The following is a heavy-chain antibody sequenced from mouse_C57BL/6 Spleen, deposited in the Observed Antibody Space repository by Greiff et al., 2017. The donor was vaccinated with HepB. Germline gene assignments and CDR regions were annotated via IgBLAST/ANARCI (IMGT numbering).Heavy chain of an antibody. J-gene: IGHJ2*01. Sequence: QVQLQQSGAELARPGASVKLSCKASGYTFTSYGISWVKQRTGQGLEWIGEIYPRSGNTYYNEKFKGKATLTADKSSSTAYMELRSLTSEDSAVYFCARSYDGYYVSPFDYWGQGTTLTVSS. CDR3: ARSYDGYYVSPFDY. CDR2: IYPRSGNT. V-gene: IGHV1-81*01. CDR1: GYTFTSYG. D-gene: IGHD2-3*01.